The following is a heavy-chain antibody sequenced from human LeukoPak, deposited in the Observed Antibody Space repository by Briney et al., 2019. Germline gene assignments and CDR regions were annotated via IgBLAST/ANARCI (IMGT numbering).Heavy chain of an antibody. D-gene: IGHD3-10*01. CDR2: IIPIFGTA. J-gene: IGHJ5*02. V-gene: IGHV1-69*13. Sequence: ASVRVSCKASGGTFSSYAISWVRQAPGQGLEWMGGIIPIFGTANYAQKFQGRVTITADESTSTAYMELSSLRSEDTAVYYCARDRGLLWFGEASFQFDPWGQGTLVTVSS. CDR3: ARDRGLLWFGEASFQFDP. CDR1: GGTFSSYA.